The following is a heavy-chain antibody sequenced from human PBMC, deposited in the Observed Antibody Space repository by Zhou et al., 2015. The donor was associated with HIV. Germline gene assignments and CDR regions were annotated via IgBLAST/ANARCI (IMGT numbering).Heavy chain of an antibody. CDR3: ARVGFRNYYDSSGYLDY. CDR2: IIPIFGTA. J-gene: IGHJ4*02. V-gene: IGHV1-69*01. Sequence: QVQLVQSGTEVKKPGSSVKVSCKASGGTFSGSDICWVRQAPGQGLEWVGGIIPIFGTANYAQKFQGRVTITADESTSTAYMELSSLRSEDTAVYYCARVGFRNYYDSSGYLDYWGQGTLVTVSS. D-gene: IGHD3-22*01. CDR1: GGTFSGSD.